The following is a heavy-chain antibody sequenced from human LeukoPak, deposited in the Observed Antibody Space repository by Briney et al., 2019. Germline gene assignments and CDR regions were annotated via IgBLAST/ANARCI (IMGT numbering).Heavy chain of an antibody. CDR3: AREAYSGYD. V-gene: IGHV3-30-3*01. Sequence: GGSLRLSCVASGFTFSRYAMHWVRQAPGKGLEWVAVMSYHGSNEHYADSVKGRFTISRDNSKNTLYLQMNSLRAEDTAVYYCAREAYSGYDWGKGTIVTASS. CDR2: MSYHGSNE. J-gene: IGHJ4*02. D-gene: IGHD5-12*01. CDR1: GFTFSRYA.